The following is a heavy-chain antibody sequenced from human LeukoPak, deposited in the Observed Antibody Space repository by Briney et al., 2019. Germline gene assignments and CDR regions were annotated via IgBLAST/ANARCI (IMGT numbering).Heavy chain of an antibody. J-gene: IGHJ4*02. Sequence: SETLSLTCAVYDVSLSAYYWSWIRQPPGKGLEWIGEINHGGSANYNPTLQSRVTISVDTPKNQFSLKLSSVTAADTAVYYCAKDHEVLRYFDWLFVPDYWGQGTLVTVSS. CDR2: INHGGSA. CDR1: DVSLSAYY. D-gene: IGHD3-9*01. V-gene: IGHV4-34*01. CDR3: AKDHEVLRYFDWLFVPDY.